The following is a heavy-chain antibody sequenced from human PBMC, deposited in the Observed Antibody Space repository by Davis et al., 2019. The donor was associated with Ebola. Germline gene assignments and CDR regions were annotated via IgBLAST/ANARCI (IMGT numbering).Heavy chain of an antibody. V-gene: IGHV3-30*02. CDR3: AKDRDYYGSGIDY. CDR2: IHYDGSNK. J-gene: IGHJ4*02. D-gene: IGHD3-10*01. CDR1: GFTFSNYD. Sequence: GESLKISCAASGFTFSNYDMHWVRQAPGKGLEWVASIHYDGSNKYYADSVKGRFTISRDNSKNTLYLQMNSLRAEDTAVYYCAKDRDYYGSGIDYWGQGTLVTVSS.